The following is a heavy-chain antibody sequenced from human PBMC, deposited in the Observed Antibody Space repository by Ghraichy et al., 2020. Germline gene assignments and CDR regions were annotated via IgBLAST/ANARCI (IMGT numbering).Heavy chain of an antibody. CDR1: GYTFTSYG. J-gene: IGHJ6*02. D-gene: IGHD3-3*01. Sequence: ASVKVSCKASGYTFTSYGISWVRQAPGQGLEWMGWISAYNGNTNYAQKLQGRVTMTTDTSTSTAYMELRSLRSDDTAVYYCARAKYTIFGVVIIQNYYYYGMDVWGQGTTVTVSS. CDR3: ARAKYTIFGVVIIQNYYYYGMDV. V-gene: IGHV1-18*01. CDR2: ISAYNGNT.